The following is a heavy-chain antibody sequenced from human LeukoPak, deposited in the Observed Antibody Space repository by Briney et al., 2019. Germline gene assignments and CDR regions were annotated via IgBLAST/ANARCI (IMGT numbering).Heavy chain of an antibody. CDR1: GYSISSGYF. V-gene: IGHV4-38-2*02. CDR3: ARIYSSSWFLNWFDP. D-gene: IGHD6-13*01. CDR2: IYHSGST. J-gene: IGHJ5*02. Sequence: PSETLSLTCTVSGYSISSGYFWGRIRQPPGKGLECIGTIYHSGSTYYNPSLKSRVTISVDTSKNQFSLKLNSVTAADTAVYYCARIYSSSWFLNWFDPWGQGTLVTVSS.